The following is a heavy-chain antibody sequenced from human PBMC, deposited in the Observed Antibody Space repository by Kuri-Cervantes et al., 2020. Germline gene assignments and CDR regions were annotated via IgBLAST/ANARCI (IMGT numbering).Heavy chain of an antibody. CDR1: GYSFTSYW. J-gene: IGHJ3*02. Sequence: GGSLRLSCKGSGYSFTSYWIGWVRQMPGKGLEWMGIIYPGDSDTRYSPSFQGQVTISADKSISTAYLQWSSLKASDSAMYYCARTSGSYLGDFDTWGQGTMVTVSS. D-gene: IGHD1-26*01. V-gene: IGHV5-51*01. CDR3: ARTSGSYLGDFDT. CDR2: IYPGDSDT.